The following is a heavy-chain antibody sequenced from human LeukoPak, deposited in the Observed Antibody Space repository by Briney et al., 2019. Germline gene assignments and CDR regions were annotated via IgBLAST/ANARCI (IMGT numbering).Heavy chain of an antibody. CDR1: GGSISSGSYY. V-gene: IGHV4-61*02. D-gene: IGHD6-19*01. J-gene: IGHJ4*02. CDR3: ARDPSGWYDY. Sequence: SETLSLTCTVSGGSISSGSYYWSWIRQPAGKELEWIGRIYTSGSTYYNPSLKSRVTISVDTSKNQFSLKLSSVTAADTAVYYCARDPSGWYDYWGQGTLVTVSS. CDR2: IYTSGST.